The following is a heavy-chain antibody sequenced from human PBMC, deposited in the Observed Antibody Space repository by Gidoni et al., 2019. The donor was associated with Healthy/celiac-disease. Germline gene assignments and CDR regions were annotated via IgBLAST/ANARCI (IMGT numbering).Heavy chain of an antibody. CDR2: INQSGST. CDR3: ARRGAMVRPFDY. J-gene: IGHJ4*02. D-gene: IGHD5-18*01. CDR1: AGSFSGYY. Sequence: QVQLQQSGAGLLKPSQTLSLTCAVYAGSFSGYYWSWIRQPPGKGLEWIGEINQSGSTNYNPSRKSRVTISVDTSKNQFYLKLSYVTAADTAVYYCARRGAMVRPFDYWGQGTLVTVS. V-gene: IGHV4-34*01.